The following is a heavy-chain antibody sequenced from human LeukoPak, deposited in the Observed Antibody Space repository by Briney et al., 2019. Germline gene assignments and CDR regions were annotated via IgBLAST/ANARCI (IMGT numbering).Heavy chain of an antibody. Sequence: GGSLRLSYSASGFIFNNYWMHWVRQAPGKGLVWISRVSPDGRSTNYADSVKGRFTISRDNAKNTLYLQMNSLSAEDTAIYYCAKVDGTGNSVFDYWGQGTLVPVSS. CDR1: GFIFNNYW. D-gene: IGHD2-8*02. V-gene: IGHV3-74*01. J-gene: IGHJ4*02. CDR2: VSPDGRST. CDR3: AKVDGTGNSVFDY.